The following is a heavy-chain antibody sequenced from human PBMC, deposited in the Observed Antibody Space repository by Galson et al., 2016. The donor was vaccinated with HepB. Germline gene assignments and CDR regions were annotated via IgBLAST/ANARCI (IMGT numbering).Heavy chain of an antibody. Sequence: SLRLSCAASGFTFSSYWMTWVRQAPGKGLEWVANIKQDGSEKYSVDSVKGRFTISRDNAKNSLYLQMNSLRAEDRAVYYCAREKRKIRFLEWLFGPSLDYWGQGTLVTVSS. CDR3: AREKRKIRFLEWLFGPSLDY. V-gene: IGHV3-7*01. CDR1: GFTFSSYW. CDR2: IKQDGSEK. J-gene: IGHJ4*02. D-gene: IGHD3-3*01.